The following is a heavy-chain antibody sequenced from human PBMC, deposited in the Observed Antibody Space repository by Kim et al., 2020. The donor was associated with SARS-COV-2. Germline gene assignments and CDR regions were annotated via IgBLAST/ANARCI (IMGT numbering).Heavy chain of an antibody. CDR2: YN. CDR3: ARQSSGFNY. J-gene: IGHJ4*02. V-gene: IGHV6-1*01. Sequence: YNDYAVSGKSRIPINPDTSKHQFSLQLNSVTPEDTAVYYCARQSSGFNYWGQGTLVTVSS. D-gene: IGHD6-19*01.